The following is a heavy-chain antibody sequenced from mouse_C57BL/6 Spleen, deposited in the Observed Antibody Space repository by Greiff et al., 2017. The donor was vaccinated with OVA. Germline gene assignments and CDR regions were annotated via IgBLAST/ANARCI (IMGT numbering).Heavy chain of an antibody. V-gene: IGHV5-4*03. J-gene: IGHJ1*03. CDR3: ARNGQTGYFDV. D-gene: IGHD1-1*01. Sequence: EVKLLESGGGLVKPGGSLKLSCAASGFTFSSYAMSWVRQTPEKRLEWVATISDGGSYTYYPDNVKGRFTISRDNAKNNLYLQMSHLKSEDTAMYYCARNGQTGYFDVWGTGTTVTVSS. CDR2: ISDGGSYT. CDR1: GFTFSSYA.